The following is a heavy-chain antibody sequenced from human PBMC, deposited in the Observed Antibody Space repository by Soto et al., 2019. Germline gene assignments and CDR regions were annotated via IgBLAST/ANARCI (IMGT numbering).Heavy chain of an antibody. J-gene: IGHJ4*02. CDR2: ISYDGSNK. V-gene: IGHV3-30-3*01. CDR3: ASKGWELLGYFDY. Sequence: QVQLVESGGGVVQPGRSLRLSCAASGFTFSSYAMHWVRQAPVKGLEWVAVISYDGSNKYYADSVKGRFTISRDNSKNPLYRQMNSLRAEDTAVYYCASKGWELLGYFDYWGQGTLVTVSS. CDR1: GFTFSSYA. D-gene: IGHD1-26*01.